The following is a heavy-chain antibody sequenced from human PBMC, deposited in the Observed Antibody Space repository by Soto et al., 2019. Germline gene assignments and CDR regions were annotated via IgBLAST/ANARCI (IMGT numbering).Heavy chain of an antibody. CDR3: ARGVSGSYSSGPARMDV. Sequence: QVQLVQSGAEVKKPGSSVKVSCKASGGTFSSYAISWVRQAPGQGLEWMGGIIPIFGTANYAQKFQGRVTITADESTSKAYMELSSLRSEDTVVYYCARGVSGSYSSGPARMDVWGQGTTVTVSS. CDR1: GGTFSSYA. D-gene: IGHD6-19*01. CDR2: IIPIFGTA. V-gene: IGHV1-69*01. J-gene: IGHJ6*02.